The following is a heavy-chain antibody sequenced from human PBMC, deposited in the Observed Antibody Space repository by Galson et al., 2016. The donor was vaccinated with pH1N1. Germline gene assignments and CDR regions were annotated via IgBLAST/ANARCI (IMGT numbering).Heavy chain of an antibody. Sequence: SLRLSCAASGFIFTNYWTHWVRQAPGRGLVWVARVNNDGSSTNYADSVKGRFTLSRDNAKNTVVLEMSSLRAEDTGAYYCVRGRYCSGGSCYSPTAEYFQHWGRGTLLTVSS. CDR3: VRGRYCSGGSCYSPTAEYFQH. D-gene: IGHD2-15*01. J-gene: IGHJ1*01. CDR1: GFIFTNYW. V-gene: IGHV3-74*01. CDR2: VNNDGSST.